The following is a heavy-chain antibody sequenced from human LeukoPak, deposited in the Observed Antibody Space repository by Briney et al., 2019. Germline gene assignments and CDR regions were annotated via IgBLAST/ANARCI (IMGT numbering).Heavy chain of an antibody. Sequence: SETLSLTCAVSGGSIRSGDYFWSWIRQPPGKGLEWIGYIYYSGTMNYNPSLKSRVTISVVTSKNQFSLKLSLVTAADTAVYYCARDSRPAHYYDSSGQDWYFDLWGRGTLVTVSS. J-gene: IGHJ2*01. D-gene: IGHD3-22*01. CDR3: ARDSRPAHYYDSSGQDWYFDL. V-gene: IGHV4-61*08. CDR1: GGSIRSGDYF. CDR2: IYYSGTM.